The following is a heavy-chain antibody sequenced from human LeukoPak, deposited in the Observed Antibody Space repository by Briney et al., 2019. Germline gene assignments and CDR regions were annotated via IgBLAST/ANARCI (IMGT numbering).Heavy chain of an antibody. CDR3: ARARPRSIAAAGTSWFDP. J-gene: IGHJ5*02. CDR1: GGSFSGYY. Sequence: SETLSLTCAVYGGSFSGYYWSWIRQPPGKGLEWIGEINHSGSTNYNPSLKSRVTISVDTSKNQFSLKLSSVTAAGTAVYYCARARPRSIAAAGTSWFDPWGQGTLVTVSS. CDR2: INHSGST. V-gene: IGHV4-34*01. D-gene: IGHD6-13*01.